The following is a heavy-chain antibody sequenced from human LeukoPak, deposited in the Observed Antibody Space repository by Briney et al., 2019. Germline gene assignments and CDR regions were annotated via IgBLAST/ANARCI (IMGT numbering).Heavy chain of an antibody. CDR1: GFTFSSYA. V-gene: IGHV3-23*01. J-gene: IGHJ6*03. CDR3: AKQQWLVNYYYYMDV. Sequence: TGGSLRLSCAASGFTFSSYAMSWVRQAPGKGLEWVSAISGSGGSTYYADSVKGRFTISSDNSKNTLYLQMNSLRAEDTAVYYCAKQQWLVNYYYYMDVWGKGTTVTVSS. CDR2: ISGSGGST. D-gene: IGHD6-19*01.